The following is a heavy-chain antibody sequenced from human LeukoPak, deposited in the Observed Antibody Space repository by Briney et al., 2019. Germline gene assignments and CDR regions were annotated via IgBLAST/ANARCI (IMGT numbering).Heavy chain of an antibody. D-gene: IGHD3-9*01. CDR1: GFTFTAYL. CDR2: MSSDGNAM. Sequence: GGSLRLSCAASGFTFTAYLIHWVRQAPGKGLEWVAVMSSDGNAMFYADSVKGRFTISRDNSKNTLYLKMNSLRAEDTAVYYCARGGYYDIFTGYLYYWGQGSLVTVSS. J-gene: IGHJ4*02. CDR3: ARGGYYDIFTGYLYY. V-gene: IGHV3-30-3*01.